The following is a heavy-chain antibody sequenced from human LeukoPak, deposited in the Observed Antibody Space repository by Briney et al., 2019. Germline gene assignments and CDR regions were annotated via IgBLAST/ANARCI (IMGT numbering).Heavy chain of an antibody. Sequence: GGSLRLSRTASGFTFGDYAMSWFRQAPGKGLEWVGFIRSKAYGGTTEYAASVKGRFTISRDDSKSIAYLQMNSLKTEDTAVYYCTRDTPVPATDLYYYYGMDVWGQGTTVTVSS. J-gene: IGHJ6*02. D-gene: IGHD2-2*01. CDR1: GFTFGDYA. CDR3: TRDTPVPATDLYYYYGMDV. V-gene: IGHV3-49*03. CDR2: IRSKAYGGTT.